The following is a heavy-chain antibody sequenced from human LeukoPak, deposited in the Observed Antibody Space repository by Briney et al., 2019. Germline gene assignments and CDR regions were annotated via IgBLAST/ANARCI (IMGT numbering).Heavy chain of an antibody. D-gene: IGHD3-10*01. CDR3: ARSPVRGSLYYMDV. V-gene: IGHV4-39*01. CDR2: IYYSGST. Sequence: SETLSLTCTVPGGSISSSSYYWGWIRQPPGKGLEWIGSIYYSGSTYYNPSLKSRVTISVDTSKNQFSLKLSSVTAADTAVYYCARSPVRGSLYYMDVWGKGTTVTVSS. CDR1: GGSISSSSYY. J-gene: IGHJ6*03.